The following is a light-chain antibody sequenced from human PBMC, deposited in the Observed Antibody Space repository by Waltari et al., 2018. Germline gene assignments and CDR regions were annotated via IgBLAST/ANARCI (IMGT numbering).Light chain of an antibody. CDR2: DVS. CDR3: SSYTSSRIWM. Sequence: QSALTQPASVYGSPGQSITISCTGTSSDVGGYDYVSWYQHHPGKAPKLMIYDVSKRPSGVSNRFSGSKSGNTASLTISGLQAEDEADYYCSSYTSSRIWMFGGGTKLTVL. J-gene: IGLJ3*02. V-gene: IGLV2-14*03. CDR1: SSDVGGYDY.